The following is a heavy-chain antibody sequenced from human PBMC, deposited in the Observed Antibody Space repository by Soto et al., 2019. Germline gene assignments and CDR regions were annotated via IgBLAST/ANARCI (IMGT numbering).Heavy chain of an antibody. CDR3: ARGSLQSSWLGYYYYYGMDV. Sequence: SQTLSVTCAISGSSVSSNIAAWNCIRQSPSRGLQSPGSTYYRCKWYNDYAVCVKSRITINPDTSKNQFSLQLNSVTPEDTAVYYCARGSLQSSWLGYYYYYGMDVWGQGTTVTVSS. J-gene: IGHJ6*01. CDR1: GSSVSSNIAA. CDR2: TYYRCKWYN. V-gene: IGHV6-1*01. D-gene: IGHD6-13*01.